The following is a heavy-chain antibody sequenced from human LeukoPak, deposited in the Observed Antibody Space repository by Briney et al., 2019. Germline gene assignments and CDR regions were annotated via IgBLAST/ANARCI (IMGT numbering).Heavy chain of an antibody. D-gene: IGHD3-16*01. Sequence: GRSLRLSCAASGFTFSSYAMHWVRQAPGKGLEWVAVISCDGSNKQYADSVRGRFTISRDNSKNTLYVQMNSLRAEDTAVYYCARDSLGAPTYYLDYWGQGTLVTVSS. CDR3: ARDSLGAPTYYLDY. V-gene: IGHV3-30*04. CDR1: GFTFSSYA. J-gene: IGHJ4*02. CDR2: ISCDGSNK.